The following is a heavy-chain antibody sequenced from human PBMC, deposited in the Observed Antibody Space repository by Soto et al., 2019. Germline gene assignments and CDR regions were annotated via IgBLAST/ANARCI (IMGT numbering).Heavy chain of an antibody. D-gene: IGHD2-15*01. CDR1: GGSISSYY. CDR3: AREEVGYCSGGRCYYYVMDV. J-gene: IGHJ6*02. CDR2: IYTSGNT. V-gene: IGHV4-4*07. Sequence: SETLSLTCTVSGGSISSYYWSWIRQPAGKGLEWIGRIYTSGNTNYNPSLKSRVTMSVDTSKNQFSLKLSSVTAADAAVYYCAREEVGYCSGGRCYYYVMDVWGQGTTVTVSS.